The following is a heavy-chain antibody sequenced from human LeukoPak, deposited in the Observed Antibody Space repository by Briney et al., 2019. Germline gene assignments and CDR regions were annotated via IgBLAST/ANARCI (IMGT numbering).Heavy chain of an antibody. CDR3: ARDNYGPPAGFYYYYGMDV. D-gene: IGHD3-10*01. Sequence: SETLSLTCTVSGGSISSSSYYWGWIRQPPGKGLEWIGSIYYSGSTYYNPSLKSRVTISVDTSKNQFSLKRSSVTAADTAVYYCARDNYGPPAGFYYYYGMDVWGQGTTVTVSS. J-gene: IGHJ6*02. V-gene: IGHV4-39*07. CDR1: GGSISSSSYY. CDR2: IYYSGST.